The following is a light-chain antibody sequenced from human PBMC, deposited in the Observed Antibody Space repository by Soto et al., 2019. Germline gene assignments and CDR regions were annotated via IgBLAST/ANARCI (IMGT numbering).Light chain of an antibody. CDR2: RDS. J-gene: IGLJ1*01. CDR3: QVWDSSTRYV. Sequence: SSELTQPLSVSVALGQTARITCGGNNIGSKNVHWYQQKPGQAPVLVIYRDSNRPSGIPERFSGSNSGNTATLTISRAQAGDEADYYCQVWDSSTRYVFGTGTKLTVL. V-gene: IGLV3-9*01. CDR1: NIGSKN.